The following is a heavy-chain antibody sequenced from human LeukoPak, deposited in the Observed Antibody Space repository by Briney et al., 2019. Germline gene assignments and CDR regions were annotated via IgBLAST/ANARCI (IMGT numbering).Heavy chain of an antibody. Sequence: PGGSLRLSCAASGFTFSSYAMHWVRQAPGKGLEWVAVISYDGSNKYYADSVKGRFTISRDNSKNTLYLQMNSLRAEDTAVYYCARDRAPSYCSGGSCYWSGLVYWGQGTLVTVSS. D-gene: IGHD2-15*01. CDR2: ISYDGSNK. V-gene: IGHV3-30-3*01. CDR1: GFTFSSYA. J-gene: IGHJ4*02. CDR3: ARDRAPSYCSGGSCYWSGLVY.